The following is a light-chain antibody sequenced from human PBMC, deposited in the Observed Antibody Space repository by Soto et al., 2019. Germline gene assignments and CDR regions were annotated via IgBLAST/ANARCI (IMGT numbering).Light chain of an antibody. Sequence: QSVLTQPPAVSGTPGQRVTFFCSGSSSNIGAGHAVHWYQQLPGTAPRLLIHGDNNRPSGAPDRFSASKSDTSASLAIAWLQAEDEANYYCQSYDTTLRTPLFGGGTKLTVL. V-gene: IGLV1-40*01. J-gene: IGLJ2*01. CDR2: GDN. CDR3: QSYDTTLRTPL. CDR1: SSNIGAGHA.